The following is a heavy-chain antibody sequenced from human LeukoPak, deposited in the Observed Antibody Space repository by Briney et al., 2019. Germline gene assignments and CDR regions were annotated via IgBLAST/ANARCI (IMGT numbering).Heavy chain of an antibody. V-gene: IGHV4-59*01. CDR3: ARGRRDYYGSGRLEKSYGMDV. CDR2: IYYSGST. J-gene: IGHJ6*02. Sequence: SETLSLTCTVSGGSISSYYWSWIRQPPGKGLEWIGYIYYSGSTNYNPSLKSRVTISVDTSKNQFSLKLSSVTAADTAVYYCARGRRDYYGSGRLEKSYGMDVWGQGTTVTVSS. CDR1: GGSISSYY. D-gene: IGHD3-10*01.